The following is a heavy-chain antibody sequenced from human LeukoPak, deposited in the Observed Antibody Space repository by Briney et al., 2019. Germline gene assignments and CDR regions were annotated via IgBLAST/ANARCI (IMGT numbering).Heavy chain of an antibody. CDR2: IYYSGTT. V-gene: IGHV4-59*01. D-gene: IGHD2-15*01. Sequence: SETLSLTCTVSGGSISSYYWSWVRHRPGKGLEWIGYIYYSGTTNYNPSLTSRVTISLDTSKNQFSLNLSSVTAADTAVYYCARDVGGREGLDYWGQGTLVTVSS. CDR3: ARDVGGREGLDY. CDR1: GGSISSYY. J-gene: IGHJ4*02.